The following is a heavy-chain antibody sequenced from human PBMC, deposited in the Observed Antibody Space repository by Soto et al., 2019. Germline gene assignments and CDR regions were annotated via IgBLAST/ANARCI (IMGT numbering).Heavy chain of an antibody. CDR1: GGTFGSYA. CDR2: IIPIPGTA. D-gene: IGHD2-2*01. V-gene: IGHV1-69*01. Sequence: QVQLVQSGAEVKKPGSSVKVSCKASGGTFGSYAISWVRQAPGQGLEWMGGIIPIPGTANYAQKFQGRVKIAADESTSTAYMERSSLRSEDTAVYYCARSQGSSTSLEIYYYYYYGMDVWGQGTTVTVSS. J-gene: IGHJ6*02. CDR3: ARSQGSSTSLEIYYYYYYGMDV.